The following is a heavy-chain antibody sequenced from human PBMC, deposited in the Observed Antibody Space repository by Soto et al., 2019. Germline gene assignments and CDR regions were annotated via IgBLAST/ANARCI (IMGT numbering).Heavy chain of an antibody. CDR3: AKDWDIVATPISYFDY. CDR1: GFTFDDYA. D-gene: IGHD5-12*01. Sequence: DVQLVESGGGLVQPGRSLRLSCAASGFTFDDYAMHWVRQAPGKGLEWVSGISWNSGSIGYADSVKGRFTISRDNAKNSLYLQMNSLRAEDTALYYCAKDWDIVATPISYFDYWGQGTLVTVSS. J-gene: IGHJ4*02. V-gene: IGHV3-9*01. CDR2: ISWNSGSI.